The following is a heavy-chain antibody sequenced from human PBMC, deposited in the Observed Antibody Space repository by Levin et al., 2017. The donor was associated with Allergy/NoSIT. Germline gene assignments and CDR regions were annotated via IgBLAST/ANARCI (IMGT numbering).Heavy chain of an antibody. D-gene: IGHD6-6*01. J-gene: IGHJ4*02. CDR3: GRDRHVDY. CDR2: ISANSCGT. CDR1: GFTFTDYY. Sequence: ASVKVSCKTSGFTFTDYYIHWVRQAPGQGLEWMGRISANSCGTNYAQEFQGRVTMTRDTSINTAYMALSRLTSDDTAVYFCGRDRHVDYWGQGTLVTVSS. V-gene: IGHV1-2*06.